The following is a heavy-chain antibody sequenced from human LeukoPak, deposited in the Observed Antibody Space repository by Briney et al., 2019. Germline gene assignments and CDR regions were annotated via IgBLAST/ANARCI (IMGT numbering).Heavy chain of an antibody. V-gene: IGHV4-39*07. CDR2: IYYSGST. J-gene: IGHJ4*02. CDR3: ASGAYYDSSGYGY. CDR1: GGSISSSSYY. Sequence: SETLSLTCTVSGGSISSSSYYWGWIRQPPGKGLEWIGSIYYSGSTYYNPSLKSRVTISVDTSKNQFSLKLSSVTAADTAVYYCASGAYYDSSGYGYWGQGTLVTVSS. D-gene: IGHD3-22*01.